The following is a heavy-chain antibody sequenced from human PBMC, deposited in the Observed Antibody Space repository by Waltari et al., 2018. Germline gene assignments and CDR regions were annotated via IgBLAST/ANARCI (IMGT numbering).Heavy chain of an antibody. CDR2: IYTSGST. D-gene: IGHD3-3*01. Sequence: QVQMQESGPGLVQPSETLSLTCTVSGGSISSYYWSWIRQPDGKGLEWIGRIYTSGSTNYNPSLKSRVTISVDTSKNQFSRKLSSVTAADTAVNYCAIEIDGRRSGYAFDIRGQWTMVTVSS. V-gene: IGHV4-4*07. J-gene: IGHJ3*02. CDR1: GGSISSYY. CDR3: AIEIDGRRSGYAFDI.